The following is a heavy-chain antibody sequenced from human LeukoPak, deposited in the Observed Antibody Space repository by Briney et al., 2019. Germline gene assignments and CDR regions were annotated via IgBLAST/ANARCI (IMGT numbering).Heavy chain of an antibody. CDR1: GYTFTSYG. J-gene: IGHJ4*02. CDR2: INPNSGGT. CDR3: ARGLDFDY. D-gene: IGHD6-19*01. Sequence: ASVKVSCKASGYTFTSYGISWVRQAPGQGLEWMGRINPNSGGTNYAQKFQGRVTMTRDTSISTAYMELSRLRSDDTAVYYCARGLDFDYWGQGTPVTVSS. V-gene: IGHV1-2*06.